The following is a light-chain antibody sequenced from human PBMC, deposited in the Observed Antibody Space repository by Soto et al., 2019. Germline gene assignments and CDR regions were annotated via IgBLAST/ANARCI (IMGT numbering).Light chain of an antibody. V-gene: IGKV3-15*01. J-gene: IGKJ4*01. CDR2: DAS. CDR1: QGIRSH. Sequence: MTQSPSSFSASTGDRVTITCRASQGIRSHLAWYRQRPGQAPRLLIYDASSRATGIPARFSGSGSGTEFVLTISSLQSEDFAIYYCQQYDAWPFTFGGGTKVDIK. CDR3: QQYDAWPFT.